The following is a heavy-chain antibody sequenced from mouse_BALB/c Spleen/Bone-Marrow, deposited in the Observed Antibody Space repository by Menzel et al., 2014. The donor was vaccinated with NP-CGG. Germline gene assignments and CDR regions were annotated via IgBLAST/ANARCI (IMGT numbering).Heavy chain of an antibody. CDR1: GFTFSNYG. V-gene: IGHV5-6*02. CDR2: ISSGGSYT. Sequence: EVMLVESGGDLVKPGGSLKLSCAASGFTFSNYGMSWVRQTPDKRLEWVATISSGGSYTYYPDSVKGRFTISRDNAKNTLCLQMSSLKSEDTAMYYCARRDGGPMDYWGQGTSVTVSS. CDR3: ARRDGGPMDY. D-gene: IGHD2-3*01. J-gene: IGHJ4*01.